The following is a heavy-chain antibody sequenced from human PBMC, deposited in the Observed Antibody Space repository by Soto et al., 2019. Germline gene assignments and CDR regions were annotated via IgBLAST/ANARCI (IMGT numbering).Heavy chain of an antibody. Sequence: ASVQVSCKASGYTLSGYYMHWVRQAPGKGLEWMGWFNPNSGDTNYAQKFQGWVTMTRDTSITTAYMELSRLKSDDTAVYYCAREGGSIEAAGAGNDAFDIWGQGTMVTVSS. CDR2: FNPNSGDT. V-gene: IGHV1-2*04. D-gene: IGHD6-13*01. CDR3: AREGGSIEAAGAGNDAFDI. CDR1: GYTLSGYY. J-gene: IGHJ3*02.